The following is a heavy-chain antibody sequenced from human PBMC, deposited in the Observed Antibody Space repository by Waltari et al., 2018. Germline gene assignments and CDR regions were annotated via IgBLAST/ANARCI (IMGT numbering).Heavy chain of an antibody. CDR1: GFNFQDYG. J-gene: IGHJ6*03. CDR3: AKTPWSGRYYSYYYMDV. D-gene: IGHD3-3*01. V-gene: IGHV3-9*01. Sequence: EVQLVESGGGLVQPGGSLTLSCAGSGFNFQDYGMHWLQQPPGKGRELVSGITYNSGAIGYADSVKGRFTISRDNARHSLSLQMNSLRPEDTALYFCAKTPWSGRYYSYYYMDVWGKGTTVTVSS. CDR2: ITYNSGAI.